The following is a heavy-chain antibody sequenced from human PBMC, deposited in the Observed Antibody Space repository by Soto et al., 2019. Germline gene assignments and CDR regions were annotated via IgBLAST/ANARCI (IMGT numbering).Heavy chain of an antibody. J-gene: IGHJ6*02. V-gene: IGHV1-3*04. CDR1: GYTFTSYA. D-gene: IGHD3-9*01. CDR3: ANDSGLRYFEWLGPYRTGGVDV. CDR2: VNTANGDT. Sequence: QVQLVQSGAEVKKPGASVKVSCKASGYTFTSYAIHWVRQAPGPRLEWMGWVNTANGDTKSSQKFQGRVTITRDTSASAASMELSSLRSEDTAVYYCANDSGLRYFEWLGPYRTGGVDVWGQGTTVTVSS.